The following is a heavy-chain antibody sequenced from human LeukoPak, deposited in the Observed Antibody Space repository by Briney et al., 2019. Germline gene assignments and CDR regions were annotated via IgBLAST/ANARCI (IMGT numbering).Heavy chain of an antibody. CDR3: ARDPEVSIYDSSGYYYLSFVDP. Sequence: GGSLRLSCAASGFTFSDYYMSWIRQAPGKGLEWVSYISSSGSTIYYADSEKGRFTISRDNAKNSLYLQMNSLRAEDTAVYYCARDPEVSIYDSSGYYYLSFVDPWGQGTLVTVSS. CDR2: ISSSGSTI. J-gene: IGHJ5*02. V-gene: IGHV3-11*01. D-gene: IGHD3-22*01. CDR1: GFTFSDYY.